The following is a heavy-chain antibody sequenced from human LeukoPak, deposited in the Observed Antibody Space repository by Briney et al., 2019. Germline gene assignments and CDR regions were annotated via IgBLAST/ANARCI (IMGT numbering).Heavy chain of an antibody. Sequence: PSETLSLTCTVSGGSISSGSYYWRWIRQPAGKGLEWIGRIYTSGSTNYNPSLKSRVTISVDTSKNQFSLKLSSVTAADTAVYYCASSPTIFGVVMQYWGQGTLVTVSS. CDR2: IYTSGST. D-gene: IGHD3-3*01. CDR1: GGSISSGSYY. CDR3: ASSPTIFGVVMQY. J-gene: IGHJ4*02. V-gene: IGHV4-61*02.